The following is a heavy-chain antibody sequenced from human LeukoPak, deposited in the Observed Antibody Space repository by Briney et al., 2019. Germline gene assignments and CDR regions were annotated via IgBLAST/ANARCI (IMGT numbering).Heavy chain of an antibody. D-gene: IGHD6-13*01. CDR3: ARDGIAAVDFDY. CDR2: ISGSGGST. Sequence: GGSLRLSCAASGFTFSSYAMSWVRQAPGKGLEWVSAISGSGGSTYYADSVKGRFTISRDNAKNTLYLQMNSLRAEDTAVYYCARDGIAAVDFDYWGQGILVTVSS. V-gene: IGHV3-23*01. J-gene: IGHJ4*02. CDR1: GFTFSSYA.